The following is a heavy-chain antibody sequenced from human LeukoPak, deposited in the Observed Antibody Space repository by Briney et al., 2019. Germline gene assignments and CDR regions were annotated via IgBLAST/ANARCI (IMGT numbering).Heavy chain of an antibody. D-gene: IGHD6-19*01. CDR3: ARGGQWLANWFDP. J-gene: IGHJ5*02. CDR2: IYYSGST. Sequence: SETLSLTCTVSGGSISSSSYYWGWIRQPPGKGLEWIGSIYYSGSTYYNPSLKSRVTISVDTSKNQFSLKLSSVTAADTAVYYCARGGQWLANWFDPWGQGTLVTVSS. V-gene: IGHV4-39*07. CDR1: GGSISSSSYY.